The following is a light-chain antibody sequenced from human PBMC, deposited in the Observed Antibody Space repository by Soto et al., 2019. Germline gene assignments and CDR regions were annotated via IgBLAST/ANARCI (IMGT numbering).Light chain of an antibody. CDR2: FAS. CDR1: QSISSY. Sequence: DIHMTQSPSSLTASVGDRVTLTCRASQSISSYLNWYQLKPGRPPKLLIYFASSLQAGVPSRFSGAGSETDFTLTITDLQPEDFTSNFCLQTDSVPYTFGQGT. V-gene: IGKV1-39*01. CDR3: LQTDSVPYT. J-gene: IGKJ2*01.